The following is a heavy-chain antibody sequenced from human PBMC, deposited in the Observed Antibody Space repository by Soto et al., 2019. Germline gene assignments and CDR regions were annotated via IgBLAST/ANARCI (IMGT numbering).Heavy chain of an antibody. CDR2: IYTSGSS. J-gene: IGHJ6*02. Sequence: SETLPLTSTVSGDSSRDYCLSWIRQHTGKGLEWIDRIYTSGSSNYNPSLKSRLTMSVDTSKNQVSLNLRSVTDADTAVYYCARDPGTSIIENYYTGMDVWGRGTTVTVSS. D-gene: IGHD2-21*02. CDR1: GDSSRDYC. V-gene: IGHV4-4*07. CDR3: ARDPGTSIIENYYTGMDV.